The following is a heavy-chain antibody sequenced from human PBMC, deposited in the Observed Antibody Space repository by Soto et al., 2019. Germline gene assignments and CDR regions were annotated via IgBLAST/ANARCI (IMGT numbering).Heavy chain of an antibody. J-gene: IGHJ4*02. D-gene: IGHD4-17*01. CDR1: GYTFTSYD. CDR2: MNPNSGNT. Sequence: ASVKVSCKASGYTFTSYDINWVRQATGQGLEWMGWMNPNSGNTGYAQKFQGRVTMTRNTSISTAYMELSSLRSEDTAVYYCARALTHFDYGDYDGDYWGQGTLVTVSS. V-gene: IGHV1-8*01. CDR3: ARALTHFDYGDYDGDY.